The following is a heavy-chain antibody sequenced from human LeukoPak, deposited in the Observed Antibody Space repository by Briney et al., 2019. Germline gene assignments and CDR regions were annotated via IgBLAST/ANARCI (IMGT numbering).Heavy chain of an antibody. Sequence: GASVKVSCKASGYTFTGYYMHWVRQAPGQGLEWMGWINPNSGGTNYAQKFQGRVTMTRDTSISTAYMELSRLRSDDTAVYYCARVAPWIQLWFEGLDYWGQGTLVTVSS. CDR2: INPNSGGT. CDR1: GYTFTGYY. D-gene: IGHD5-18*01. CDR3: ARVAPWIQLWFEGLDY. V-gene: IGHV1-2*02. J-gene: IGHJ4*02.